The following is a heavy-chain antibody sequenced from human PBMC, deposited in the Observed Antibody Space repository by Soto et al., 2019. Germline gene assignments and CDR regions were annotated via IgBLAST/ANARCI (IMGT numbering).Heavy chain of an antibody. CDR2: ISHDGSNK. V-gene: IGHV3-30*18. Sequence: QVQLVESGGGVVQPGRSLRLSCAASGFTFSSYGMHWVRQAPGKGLEWVAVISHDGSNKYYADSVKGRFTISRDNSTNTLYLQMNSLRAEETAVYYCAKAKYSSSWYSYGMDVWGQGTTVTVSS. CDR1: GFTFSSYG. D-gene: IGHD6-13*01. J-gene: IGHJ6*02. CDR3: AKAKYSSSWYSYGMDV.